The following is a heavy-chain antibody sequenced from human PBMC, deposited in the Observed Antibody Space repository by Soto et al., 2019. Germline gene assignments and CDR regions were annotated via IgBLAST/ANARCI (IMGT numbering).Heavy chain of an antibody. CDR3: AKATQDTAMANYYYYGMDV. J-gene: IGHJ6*02. CDR2: ISYDGSNK. V-gene: IGHV3-30*18. CDR1: GFTFSSYG. D-gene: IGHD5-18*01. Sequence: GGSLRLSCAASGFTFSSYGMHWVRQAPGKGLEWVAVISYDGSNKYYADSVKGRFTISRDNSKNTLYLQMNSLRAEDTAVYYCAKATQDTAMANYYYYGMDVWGQGTTVTVSS.